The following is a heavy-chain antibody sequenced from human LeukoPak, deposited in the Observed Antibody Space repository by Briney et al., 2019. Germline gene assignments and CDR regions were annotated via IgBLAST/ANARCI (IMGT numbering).Heavy chain of an antibody. D-gene: IGHD1-1*01. CDR1: GFTFGDYY. CDR3: ARKQATVPGDY. J-gene: IGHJ4*02. CDR2: ISNSGTAK. Sequence: PGWSLRLSCAASGFTFGDYYMNWLRQAPGKGLEWVSYISNSGTAKYYADSVKGRFTISRDNAKNSLYLQMNTLRGEDTAVYYCARKQATVPGDYWGQGTLVTVSS. V-gene: IGHV3-11*01.